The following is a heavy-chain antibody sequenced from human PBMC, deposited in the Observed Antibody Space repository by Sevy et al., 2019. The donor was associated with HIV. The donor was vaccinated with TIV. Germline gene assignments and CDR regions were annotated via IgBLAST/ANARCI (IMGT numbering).Heavy chain of an antibody. CDR1: GGSVSSGSYY. V-gene: IGHV4-61*01. D-gene: IGHD2-15*01. CDR3: AISPGYCSGGSCSFDY. J-gene: IGHJ4*02. CDR2: IYYSGGT. Sequence: SETLSLTCTVSGGSVSSGSYYWSWIRQPPGKGLEWIGYIYYSGGTNYNPSLKSRVTISVDTSKNQFSLKLSSVTAADTAVYYCAISPGYCSGGSCSFDYWGQGTLVTVSS.